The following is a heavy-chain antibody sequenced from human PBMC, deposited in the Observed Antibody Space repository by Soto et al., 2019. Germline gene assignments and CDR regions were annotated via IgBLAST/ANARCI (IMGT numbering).Heavy chain of an antibody. CDR3: ARDRISRTTGNYYYGMDV. CDR1: GFTFSDYT. CDR2: ISFDGNNQ. D-gene: IGHD1-7*01. V-gene: IGHV3-30-3*01. J-gene: IGHJ6*02. Sequence: QVHVVESGGGVVQPGKSVRLSCAASGFTFSDYTFHWVRQAPGKGLDWVAVISFDGNNQYYTDSVKGRFTVSRDESKDTVTLLMNSLRPEDTGVYYCARDRISRTTGNYYYGMDVWGQGNTVTVS.